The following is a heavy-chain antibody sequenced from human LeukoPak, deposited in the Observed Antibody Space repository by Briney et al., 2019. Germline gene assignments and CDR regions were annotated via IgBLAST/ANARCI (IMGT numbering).Heavy chain of an antibody. CDR2: FSDSGST. CDR3: ARKGSEAGLPDY. J-gene: IGHJ4*02. V-gene: IGHV4-59*01. Sequence: KPSETLSLTCTVSGGSISSYYWSWIRQPPGKGLEWIGYFSDSGSTNYNPSLKSRVTMSVDTSKNQFSLKLNSVTAADTAVYYCARKGSEAGLPDYWGQGTLVTVSS. D-gene: IGHD6-19*01. CDR1: GGSISSYY.